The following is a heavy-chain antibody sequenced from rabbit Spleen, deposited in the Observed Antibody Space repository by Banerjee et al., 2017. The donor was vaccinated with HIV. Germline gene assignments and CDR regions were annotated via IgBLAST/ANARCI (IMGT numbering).Heavy chain of an antibody. V-gene: IGHV1S47*01. CDR1: GFSFSNKA. Sequence: QEQLEESGGDLVKPGASLTLTCKASGFSFSNKAVMCWVRQAPGKGLEWIACINAVTGKAVYASWVNGRFTISRSTSLNTVTLQMTSLTAADTATYFCARLFAYAGYAGFGYATLDYFNLWGPGTLVTVS. CDR2: INAVTGKA. D-gene: IGHD6-1*01. J-gene: IGHJ4*01. CDR3: ARLFAYAGYAGFGYATLDYFNL.